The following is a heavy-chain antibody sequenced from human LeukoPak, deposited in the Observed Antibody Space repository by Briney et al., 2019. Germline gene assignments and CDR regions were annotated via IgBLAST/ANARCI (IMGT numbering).Heavy chain of an antibody. CDR2: IRYDGINK. D-gene: IGHD7-27*01. CDR3: AKLTGTFDY. V-gene: IGHV3-30*02. J-gene: IGHJ4*02. CDR1: GFTFSSYG. Sequence: GGSLRLSCAASGFTFSSYGMHWVRQAPGKRLEWVAFIRYDGINKYYADSVKGRFTISRDNSKNTLYLQMNSLRAEDTAVYYCAKLTGTFDYWGQGTLVTVSS.